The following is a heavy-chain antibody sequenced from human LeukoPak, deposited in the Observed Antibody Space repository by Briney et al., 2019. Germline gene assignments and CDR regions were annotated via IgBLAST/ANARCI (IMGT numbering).Heavy chain of an antibody. CDR2: ISAYNGNT. Sequence: ASVKVSCKASGYTFTSYGISWVRQAPGQGLEWMGWISAYNGNTNYAQKLQGRVTMTTDTSTSTAYMELRSLRSDDTAVYYCARDRRYCSSTSCRATGFDPWGQGTLVTVSS. J-gene: IGHJ5*02. CDR3: ARDRRYCSSTSCRATGFDP. CDR1: GYTFTSYG. D-gene: IGHD2-2*01. V-gene: IGHV1-18*01.